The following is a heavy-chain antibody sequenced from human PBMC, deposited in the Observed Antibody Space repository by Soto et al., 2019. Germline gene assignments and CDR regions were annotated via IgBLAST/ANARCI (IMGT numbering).Heavy chain of an antibody. V-gene: IGHV4-39*01. CDR3: ARHEGDTYGTQSGAFDI. D-gene: IGHD1-26*01. Sequence: SETLSLTCTVSGASISSSPYYWGWIRQAPGKGLEWLGSIYYRGTTYYNPSLKSRVTILADTSKNQFSLRLTSVTAADTSVYYCARHEGDTYGTQSGAFDIWGHGTMVTVS. CDR1: GASISSSPYY. CDR2: IYYRGTT. J-gene: IGHJ3*02.